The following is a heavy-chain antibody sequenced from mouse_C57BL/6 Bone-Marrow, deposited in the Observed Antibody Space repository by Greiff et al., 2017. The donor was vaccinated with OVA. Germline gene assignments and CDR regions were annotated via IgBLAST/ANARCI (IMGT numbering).Heavy chain of an antibody. Sequence: VHVKQSGPELVKPGASVKISCKASGYSFTDYNMNWVKQSNGKSLEWIGVINPNYGTTSYNQKFKGKATLTVDQSSSTAYMQLNSLTSEDSAVYYCAGWLHLYWYFDVWGTGTTVTVSS. V-gene: IGHV1-39*01. CDR3: AGWLHLYWYFDV. J-gene: IGHJ1*03. CDR1: GYSFTDYN. D-gene: IGHD2-2*01. CDR2: INPNYGTT.